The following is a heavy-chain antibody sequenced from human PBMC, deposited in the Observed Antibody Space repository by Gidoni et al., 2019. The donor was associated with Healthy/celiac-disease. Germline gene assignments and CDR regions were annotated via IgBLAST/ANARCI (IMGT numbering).Heavy chain of an antibody. J-gene: IGHJ4*02. D-gene: IGHD6-13*01. CDR3: AKGRSSWPDY. V-gene: IGHV3-30*18. CDR1: GFTFSSYG. CDR2: ISYDGSNK. Sequence: QVQLVESGGGVVQPGRSLRLSCAASGFTFSSYGMHWVRQAPGKGLEGVAVISYDGSNKYYADSVKGRFTISRDNSKNTLYLQMNSLRAEDTAVYYCAKGRSSWPDYWGQGTLVTVSS.